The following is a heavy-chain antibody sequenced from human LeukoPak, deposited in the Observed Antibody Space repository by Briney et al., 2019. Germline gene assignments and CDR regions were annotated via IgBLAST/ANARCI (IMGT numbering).Heavy chain of an antibody. J-gene: IGHJ2*01. CDR3: ARDLGLYWYFDL. CDR1: GFTFSSYA. CDR2: ISSNGGST. D-gene: IGHD7-27*01. V-gene: IGHV3-64*01. Sequence: GGSLILSCAASGFTFSSYAMHWVRQAPGEGLEYVSAISSNGGSTYYANSVKGRFTISRDNSKNTLYLQMGSLRAEDMAVYYCARDLGLYWYFDLWGRGTLVTVSS.